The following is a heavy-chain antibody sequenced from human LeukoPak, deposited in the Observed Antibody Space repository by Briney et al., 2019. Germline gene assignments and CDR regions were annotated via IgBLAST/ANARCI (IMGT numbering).Heavy chain of an antibody. CDR3: ARKGVPFYYGMDV. D-gene: IGHD3-16*01. J-gene: IGHJ6*02. Sequence: PSETLSLTCTVSGGSVSSGSYYWSWIRQPPGKGLEWIGYIYYSGSTNYNPSLKSRVTISIDTSKNQFSLKLSSVTAADTAVYYCARKGVPFYYGMDVWGQGTTVTVFS. V-gene: IGHV4-61*01. CDR2: IYYSGST. CDR1: GGSVSSGSYY.